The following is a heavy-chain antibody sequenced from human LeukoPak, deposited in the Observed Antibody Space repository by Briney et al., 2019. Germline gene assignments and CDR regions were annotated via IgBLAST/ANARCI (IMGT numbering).Heavy chain of an antibody. CDR1: GGSISSGDYY. D-gene: IGHD2-2*01. Sequence: PSQTLSLTCTVSGGSISSGDYYWSWIRQPPGKGLEWIGYIYYSGSTYYNPSLKSRVTISVDTSKNQFSLKLSSVTAAGTAVYYCAKKSCSSTSCYAFDIWGQGTMVTVSS. J-gene: IGHJ3*02. CDR3: AKKSCSSTSCYAFDI. CDR2: IYYSGST. V-gene: IGHV4-30-4*08.